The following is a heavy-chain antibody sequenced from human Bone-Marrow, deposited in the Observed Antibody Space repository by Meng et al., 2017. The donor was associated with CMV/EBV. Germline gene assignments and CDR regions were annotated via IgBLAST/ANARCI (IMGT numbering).Heavy chain of an antibody. Sequence: GESLKISCAASGFTFSSYAMHLVRQAPGKGLEWVSYISSSSSTIYYADSVKGRFTISRDNAKNSLYLQMNSLRAEDTAVYYCARDGGNYDGFFYYWGQGTLVTVSS. CDR2: ISSSSSTI. D-gene: IGHD3-3*01. V-gene: IGHV3-48*04. CDR3: ARDGGNYDGFFYY. CDR1: GFTFSSYA. J-gene: IGHJ4*02.